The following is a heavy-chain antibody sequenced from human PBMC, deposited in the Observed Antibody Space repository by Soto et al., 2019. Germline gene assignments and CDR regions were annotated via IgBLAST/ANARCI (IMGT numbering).Heavy chain of an antibody. Sequence: SVKVSCKASGGTFSSYAISWVRQAPGQGLEWMGGIIPIFGTANYAQKFQGRVTITADKSTSTAYMELSSLRSEDTAVYYCARAVAGTGDWNWFDPWGQGTLVTVS. CDR1: GGTFSSYA. CDR3: ARAVAGTGDWNWFDP. CDR2: IIPIFGTA. V-gene: IGHV1-69*06. D-gene: IGHD6-19*01. J-gene: IGHJ5*02.